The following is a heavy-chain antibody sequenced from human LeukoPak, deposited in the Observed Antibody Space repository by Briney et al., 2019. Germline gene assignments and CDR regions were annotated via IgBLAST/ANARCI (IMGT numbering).Heavy chain of an antibody. CDR3: ARVGYDILTGYYTTPTYYYYMDV. Sequence: SETLSLTCTVSGGSISSYYWSWIRQPPGKGLEWIGYIYYSGSTNYNPSLKSRVTISVDTSKNQFSLKRSSVTAAATAVYYCARVGYDILTGYYTTPTYYYYMDVWGKGTTVTVSS. D-gene: IGHD3-9*01. CDR1: GGSISSYY. CDR2: IYYSGST. V-gene: IGHV4-59*01. J-gene: IGHJ6*03.